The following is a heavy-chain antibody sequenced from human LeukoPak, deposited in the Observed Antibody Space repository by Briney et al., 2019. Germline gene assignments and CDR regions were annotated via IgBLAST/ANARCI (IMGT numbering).Heavy chain of an antibody. D-gene: IGHD5-18*01. CDR3: ARDWYSYGSTPTFDY. CDR1: GFTFSSYE. Sequence: PGGSLRLSCAASGFTFSSYEMNWVRQAPGKGLEWVSYISSSGSTIYYADSVKGRFTISRDNAKNSLYLQMNSLRAEDTAVYYCARDWYSYGSTPTFDYWGQGTLVTVSS. J-gene: IGHJ4*02. CDR2: ISSSGSTI. V-gene: IGHV3-48*03.